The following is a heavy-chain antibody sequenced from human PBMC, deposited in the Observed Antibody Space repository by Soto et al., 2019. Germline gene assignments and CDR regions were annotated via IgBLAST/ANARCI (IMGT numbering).Heavy chain of an antibody. CDR1: ELAFSVYC. CDR2: ISASGYSA. D-gene: IGHD6-13*01. Sequence: GGSLSLCCAASELAFSVYCMTWVRQAPGKGLEWVSVISASGYSAYYGGAVKGRFTTSRDNSKSTLYLQMNRLRADDTAVYYCAKGEQLWDPFDSWGQGTLVTVSS. J-gene: IGHJ4*02. V-gene: IGHV3-23*01. CDR3: AKGEQLWDPFDS.